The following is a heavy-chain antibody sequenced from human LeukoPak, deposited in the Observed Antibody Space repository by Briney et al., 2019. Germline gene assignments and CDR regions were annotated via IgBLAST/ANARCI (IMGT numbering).Heavy chain of an antibody. D-gene: IGHD3-22*01. Sequence: GGSLRLSCAASGFTFDDYAMHWVRQAPGKGLEWVSGISWNSGSIGYADSVKGRFTISRDNAKNSLYLQMNSLRAEDTALYYCAKDIMAGDSSSYFDAFDIWGQGTMVTVSS. V-gene: IGHV3-9*01. CDR3: AKDIMAGDSSSYFDAFDI. CDR2: ISWNSGSI. J-gene: IGHJ3*02. CDR1: GFTFDDYA.